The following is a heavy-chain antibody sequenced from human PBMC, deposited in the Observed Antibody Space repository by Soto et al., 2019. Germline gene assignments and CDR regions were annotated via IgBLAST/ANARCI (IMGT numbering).Heavy chain of an antibody. CDR3: ARDGWVDYGDAPHDY. Sequence: QVQLVQSGAEVKKPGASVKVSCKAAGDTFTSYCISWVRQAPGQGLEGMGWISAYTGNTNYAQKLQGRVTMTTDPSTSTAYMELRSLRSDDTAVYYCARDGWVDYGDAPHDYWGQGTLVTVSS. CDR2: ISAYTGNT. J-gene: IGHJ4*02. CDR1: GDTFTSYC. V-gene: IGHV1-18*01. D-gene: IGHD4-17*01.